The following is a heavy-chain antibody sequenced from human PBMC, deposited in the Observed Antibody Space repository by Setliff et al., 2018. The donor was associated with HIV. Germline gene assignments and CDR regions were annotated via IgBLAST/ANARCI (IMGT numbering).Heavy chain of an antibody. J-gene: IGHJ3*02. V-gene: IGHV4-39*07. Sequence: SETLSLTCTVSGGSISSSSYYWGWIRQPPGKGLEWIGSIYYSGSTYYNPSLKSRVTISVDTSKNQFSLKLSSVTAADTAVYYCARETRSSLAMDDASEIWGQGTMVTVAS. D-gene: IGHD5-18*01. CDR1: GGSISSSSYY. CDR2: IYYSGST. CDR3: ARETRSSLAMDDASEI.